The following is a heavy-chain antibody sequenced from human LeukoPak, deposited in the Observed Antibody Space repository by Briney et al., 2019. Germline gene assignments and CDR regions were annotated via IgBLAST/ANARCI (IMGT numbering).Heavy chain of an antibody. Sequence: PSETLSLTCAVYGGSFSGYYWSWIRQPPGKGLEWIGEINHSGSTNYNPSLKSRVTISVDTSKNQFSLKLSSVTAADTAVYYCARGDSSGSFGYWGQGTLVTVSS. CDR1: GGSFSGYY. V-gene: IGHV4-34*01. J-gene: IGHJ4*02. CDR3: ARGDSSGSFGY. CDR2: INHSGST. D-gene: IGHD3-22*01.